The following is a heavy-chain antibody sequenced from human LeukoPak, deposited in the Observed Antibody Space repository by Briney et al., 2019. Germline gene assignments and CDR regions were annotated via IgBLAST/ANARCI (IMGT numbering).Heavy chain of an antibody. CDR2: INPNSGGT. CDR3: ARGELVRMVRGVIIGY. D-gene: IGHD3-10*01. Sequence: EASVKVSCKASGYTFTGYYMHWVRQAPGQGLEWMGWINPNSGGTNYAQKFQGRVTMTRDTSISTAHMELSRLRAHDTAVYYCARGELVRMVRGVIIGYWGQGTLVTVSS. V-gene: IGHV1-2*02. CDR1: GYTFTGYY. J-gene: IGHJ4*02.